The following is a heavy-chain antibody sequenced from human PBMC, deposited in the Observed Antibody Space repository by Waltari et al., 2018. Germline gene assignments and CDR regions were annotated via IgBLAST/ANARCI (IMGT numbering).Heavy chain of an antibody. Sequence: EVQLVESGGGLVQPGGSLRLSCAASKFTFSAFWRNWVRQAPGKGLEWVAIIKEDGRGTHFVDSVKGRFTISRDNARNLLFLQMNNLRAEDTAVYYCVRGQGFLLDYWGQGTLVTVSS. CDR1: KFTFSAFW. J-gene: IGHJ4*02. CDR3: VRGQGFLLDY. D-gene: IGHD3-3*01. CDR2: IKEDGRGT. V-gene: IGHV3-7*01.